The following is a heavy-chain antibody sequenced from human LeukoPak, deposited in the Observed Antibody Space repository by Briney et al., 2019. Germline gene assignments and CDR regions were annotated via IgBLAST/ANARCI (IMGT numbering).Heavy chain of an antibody. CDR3: TAYGSGSSSGAFDI. CDR2: IYYSGST. CDR1: GGSISSSSYY. Sequence: SETLSLTCTVSGGSISSSSYYWGWIRQPPGKGLEWIGSIYYSGSTYYNPSLKSRVTISVDTSKNQFSLKLSSVTAADTAVYYCTAYGSGSSSGAFDIWGQGTMVTVSS. V-gene: IGHV4-39*03. J-gene: IGHJ3*02. D-gene: IGHD3-10*01.